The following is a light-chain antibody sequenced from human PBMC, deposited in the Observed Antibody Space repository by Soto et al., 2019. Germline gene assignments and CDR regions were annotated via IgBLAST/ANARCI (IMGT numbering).Light chain of an antibody. V-gene: IGKV3-20*01. CDR2: GAS. CDR3: QQYGSTASFT. J-gene: IGKJ3*01. Sequence: EIVLTQSPGTLSLSPGERATLSCRASQSVSSSYLAWYQQKPGQAPSLLIYGASGRATGIPDRFSGSGSGTDFSLTISRLEPADFAVYYCQQYGSTASFTFGPGTKVDIK. CDR1: QSVSSSY.